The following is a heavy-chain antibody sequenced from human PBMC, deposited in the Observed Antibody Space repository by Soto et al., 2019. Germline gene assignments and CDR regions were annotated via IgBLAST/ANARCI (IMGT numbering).Heavy chain of an antibody. CDR1: GGSISGSSHY. CDR2: IYYSGST. D-gene: IGHD4-17*01. CDR3: EVLRANKYYYYYGMHV. Sequence: PSETLSLTCTFSGGSISGSSHYWGWIRQPPGKGLEWIGSIYYSGSTYYNPSLKSRVTISVDTAKNQFSLKVSSVTAADTAVYYCEVLRANKYYYYYGMHVWCQGTTVT. V-gene: IGHV4-39*01. J-gene: IGHJ6*02.